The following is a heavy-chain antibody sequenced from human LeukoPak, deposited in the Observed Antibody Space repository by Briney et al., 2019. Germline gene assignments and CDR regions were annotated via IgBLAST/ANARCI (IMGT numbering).Heavy chain of an antibody. CDR2: ISSGSSYI. CDR1: GFTFSSYS. D-gene: IGHD6-6*01. CDR3: ARLGSSSPFDY. Sequence: GGSLRLSCAASGFTFSSYSMNWVRQAPGKGLEWVSSISSGSSYIYYADSVKGRFTISRDNAKNSLYLQMNSLRAEDTAVYYCARLGSSSPFDYWGQGTLVTVSS. J-gene: IGHJ4*02. V-gene: IGHV3-21*01.